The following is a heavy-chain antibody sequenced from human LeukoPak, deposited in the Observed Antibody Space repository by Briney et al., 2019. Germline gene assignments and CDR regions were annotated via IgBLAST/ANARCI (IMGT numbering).Heavy chain of an antibody. J-gene: IGHJ4*02. CDR3: ARQWNGCLGY. D-gene: IGHD2-15*01. CDR2: TYYRSKWYN. CDR1: GDSLSSNSAA. V-gene: IGHV6-1*01. Sequence: SQTLSLTCAISGDSLSSNSAAWNWIRQSPSRGLEWLGRTYYRSKWYNDSALSVKSRITNNPDTSKNLFSLLLNSVTLEDTAVYYCARQWNGCLGYWGQGTLVTVSS.